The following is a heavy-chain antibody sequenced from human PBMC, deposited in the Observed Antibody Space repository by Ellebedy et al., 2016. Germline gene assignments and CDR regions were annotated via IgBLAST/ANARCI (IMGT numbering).Heavy chain of an antibody. CDR2: ISYDGSNK. Sequence: GESLKISCAASGFTFSSYAMHWVRQAPGKGLEWVAVISYDGSNKYYADSVKGRFTISRDNSKNTLYLQMNSLRAEDTAVYYCARDSSDIVAYYYMDVWGKGTTVTVSS. CDR1: GFTFSSYA. D-gene: IGHD2-15*01. V-gene: IGHV3-30-3*01. CDR3: ARDSSDIVAYYYMDV. J-gene: IGHJ6*03.